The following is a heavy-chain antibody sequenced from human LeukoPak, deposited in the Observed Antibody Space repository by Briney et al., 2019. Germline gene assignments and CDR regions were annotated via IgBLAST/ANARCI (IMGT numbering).Heavy chain of an antibody. Sequence: GGSLRLSCAASGFTFSSYGMHWVRQAPRKGLEWVAFIRYDGSNKYYADSVKGRFTISRDNSKNTLYLQMNSLRAEDTAVYYCAKSRPQYSYGLYYFDYWGQGTLVTVSS. D-gene: IGHD5-18*01. CDR3: AKSRPQYSYGLYYFDY. CDR1: GFTFSSYG. V-gene: IGHV3-30*02. J-gene: IGHJ4*02. CDR2: IRYDGSNK.